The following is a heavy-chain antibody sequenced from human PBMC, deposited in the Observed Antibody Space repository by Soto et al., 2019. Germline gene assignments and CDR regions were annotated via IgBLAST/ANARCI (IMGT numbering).Heavy chain of an antibody. CDR2: IYYSGST. CDR1: GGSISSGGYY. CDR3: ERAPYSNTFDY. J-gene: IGHJ4*02. Sequence: TLSLTCTVSGGSISSGGYYWSWIRQHPGKGLEWIGYIYYSGSTYYNPSLKSRVTISVDTSKNQFSLKLSSVTAADTAVYYCERAPYSNTFDYWGQGTLVTVSS. D-gene: IGHD4-4*01. V-gene: IGHV4-31*03.